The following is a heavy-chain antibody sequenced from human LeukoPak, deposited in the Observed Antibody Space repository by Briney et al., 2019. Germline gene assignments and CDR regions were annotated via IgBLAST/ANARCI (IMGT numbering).Heavy chain of an antibody. CDR3: ARDRTDYYDSSGDFDY. CDR2: IYTSGST. D-gene: IGHD3-22*01. J-gene: IGHJ4*02. V-gene: IGHV4-4*07. Sequence: ASETLSLTCTGSGGSISSYYWSWIRQPAGKGLEWIGRIYTSGSTNYNPSLKSRVTMSVDTSKNQFSLKLSSVTAADTAVYYCARDRTDYYDSSGDFDYWGQGTLVTVSS. CDR1: GGSISSYY.